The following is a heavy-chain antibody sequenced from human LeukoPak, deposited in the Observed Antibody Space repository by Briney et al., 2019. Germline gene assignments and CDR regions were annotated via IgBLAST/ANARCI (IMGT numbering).Heavy chain of an antibody. V-gene: IGHV3-30*04. J-gene: IGHJ4*02. CDR3: TRTRLSDY. Sequence: GGSLRLSCAASGFIFGDYAMHWVRQAPGKGLEWVAAIAFDDTDRYYIDSVKGRFTISRDDSKNTLYLHMTSLRAEDTAVYYCTRTRLSDYWGQGTLVTVSS. CDR2: IAFDDTDR. D-gene: IGHD2-2*01. CDR1: GFIFGDYA.